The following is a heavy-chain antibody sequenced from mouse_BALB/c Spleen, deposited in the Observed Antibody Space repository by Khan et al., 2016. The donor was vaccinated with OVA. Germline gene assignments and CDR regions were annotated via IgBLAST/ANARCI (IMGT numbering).Heavy chain of an antibody. CDR1: GYTFTTAG. V-gene: IGHV9-4*02. D-gene: IGHD2-12*01. J-gene: IGHJ4*01. CDR3: ARGGAADYRNDGGAMEY. Sequence: LVESGPELKKPGETVRISCKASGYTFTTAGMQWVQKMPGKGLKWIGWINTHSGVPKYAEDFKGRFAFSLETSASTAYLQITNLKNEDTATYCCARGGAADYRNDGGAMEYWGQGTSVTVSS. CDR2: INTHSGVP.